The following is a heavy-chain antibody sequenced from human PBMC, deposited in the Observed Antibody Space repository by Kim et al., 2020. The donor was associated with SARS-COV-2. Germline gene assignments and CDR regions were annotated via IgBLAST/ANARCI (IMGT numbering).Heavy chain of an antibody. CDR1: GYTFTSYA. V-gene: IGHV1-3*01. CDR2: INAGNGNT. Sequence: ASVKVSCKASGYTFTSYAMHWVRQAPGQRLEWMGWINAGNGNTKYSQKFQGRVTITRDTSASTAYMELSSLRSEDTAVYYCARQGVVTARGAIAQVDAFDIWGQGTMVTVSS. D-gene: IGHD2-21*02. CDR3: ARQGVVTARGAIAQVDAFDI. J-gene: IGHJ3*02.